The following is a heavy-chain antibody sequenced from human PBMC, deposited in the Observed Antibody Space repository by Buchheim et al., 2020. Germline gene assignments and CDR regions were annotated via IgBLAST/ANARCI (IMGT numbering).Heavy chain of an antibody. Sequence: EVQLVESGGGLVQPGGSLRLSCAASGFTFSSYSMNWVRQAPGKGLEWVSYISSSSSTIYYADYVKGRFTISRDNAKNSLYLPMNSLRAEDTAVYYCARVLRSSWSYYYYGMDVWGQGTT. CDR1: GFTFSSYS. CDR2: ISSSSSTI. D-gene: IGHD6-13*01. J-gene: IGHJ6*02. CDR3: ARVLRSSWSYYYYGMDV. V-gene: IGHV3-48*01.